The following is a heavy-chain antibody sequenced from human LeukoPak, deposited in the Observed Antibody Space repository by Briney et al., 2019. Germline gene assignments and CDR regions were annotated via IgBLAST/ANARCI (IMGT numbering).Heavy chain of an antibody. D-gene: IGHD2-15*01. J-gene: IGHJ3*02. CDR1: GYTFTGYY. Sequence: ASVKVSCKASGYTFTGYYMHWVRQAPGQGLEWMGWINPNSGGTNYAQKFQGRVTMTRDTSISTAYMELSRLRSDDTAVYYCARLPRMRRYCSGGSCHDAFDIWGQGTMVTVSS. CDR2: INPNSGGT. V-gene: IGHV1-2*02. CDR3: ARLPRMRRYCSGGSCHDAFDI.